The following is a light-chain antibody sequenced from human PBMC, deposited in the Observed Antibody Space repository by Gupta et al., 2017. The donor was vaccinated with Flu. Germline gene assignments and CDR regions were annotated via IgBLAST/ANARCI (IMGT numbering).Light chain of an antibody. CDR1: QRLLHSNGYNY. V-gene: IGKV2-28*01. Sequence: DIVMTQSPLSLPVTPGEPASISCRSSQRLLHSNGYNYLYWYLQKPGQSPQLLLYLGSNRASGVPDRFSGMGSGTDFTLKISRVESDDFGGYYCMQALQTPRYSFGQGTKLEI. CDR2: LGS. CDR3: MQALQTPRYS. J-gene: IGKJ2*03.